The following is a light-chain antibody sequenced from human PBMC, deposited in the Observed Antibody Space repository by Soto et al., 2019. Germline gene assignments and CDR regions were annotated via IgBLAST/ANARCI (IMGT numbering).Light chain of an antibody. CDR1: SSDVGGYNY. Sequence: QSALTQPPSASGSPGQSVTISCTGTSSDVGGYNYVSWYQQHPGKAPKLMIYEVNNRPSGVPYRFSGSKSGNTASLTVSGLQAEDEADDYCSSYAGYHNFCVFGTGTKLTVL. CDR3: SSYAGYHNFCV. CDR2: EVN. J-gene: IGLJ1*01. V-gene: IGLV2-8*01.